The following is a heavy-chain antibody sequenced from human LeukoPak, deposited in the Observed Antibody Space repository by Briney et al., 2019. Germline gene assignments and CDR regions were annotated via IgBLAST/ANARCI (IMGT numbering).Heavy chain of an antibody. CDR1: GGSISSSSYY. V-gene: IGHV4-39*07. J-gene: IGHJ4*02. Sequence: SETLSLTCTVSGGSISSSSYYWGWIRQPPGKGLEWIGSIYYSGSTNYNPSLKSRVTISVDTSKDQFSLKLSSVTAADTAVYYCARYCSSPSCYGVSYGYDYWGQGTLVTVSS. CDR2: IYYSGST. D-gene: IGHD2-2*01. CDR3: ARYCSSPSCYGVSYGYDY.